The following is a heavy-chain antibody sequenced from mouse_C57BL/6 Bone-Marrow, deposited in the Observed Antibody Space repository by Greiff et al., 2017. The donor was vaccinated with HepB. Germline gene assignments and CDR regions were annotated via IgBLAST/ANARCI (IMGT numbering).Heavy chain of an antibody. Sequence: QVQLQQSGPELVKPGASVKISCKASGYAFSSSWMNWVKQRPGKGLEWIGPIYPGDGDTNYNGKFKGKATLTADKSSSTAFMQLSSLTSEDSAVYFCARRGDWDYFDYWGQGTTLTVSS. D-gene: IGHD4-1*01. V-gene: IGHV1-82*01. CDR3: ARRGDWDYFDY. CDR1: GYAFSSSW. CDR2: IYPGDGDT. J-gene: IGHJ2*01.